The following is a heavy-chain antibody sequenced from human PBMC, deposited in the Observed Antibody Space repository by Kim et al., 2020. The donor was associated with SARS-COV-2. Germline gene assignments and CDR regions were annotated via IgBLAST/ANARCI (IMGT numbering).Heavy chain of an antibody. Sequence: GGSLRLSCAASGFTIDSEWMSWLRQAPGKGPEWVANINEDGDDKNYVDSVKGRFSISRDSAKNSLYLQMNSLRDEDTAVYYCAREPSAESTWGQGTLVTVSS. CDR2: INEDGDDK. CDR3: AREPSAEST. V-gene: IGHV3-7*03. J-gene: IGHJ5*02. CDR1: GFTIDSEW.